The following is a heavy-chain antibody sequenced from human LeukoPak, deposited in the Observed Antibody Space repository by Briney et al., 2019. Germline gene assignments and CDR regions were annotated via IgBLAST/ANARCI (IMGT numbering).Heavy chain of an antibody. J-gene: IGHJ4*02. CDR3: SRGLSFSGSGRSFDS. CDR2: IYYDGST. Sequence: PSETLSLTCTVSGGSISITNYYWGWIRQPPGKGLEWIGKIYYDGSTYYNPSLRSRVTISVDTSNNHFFLKLSSVTAADTAMYFCSRGLSFSGSGRSFDSWGQGTLVTVSS. D-gene: IGHD3-10*01. V-gene: IGHV4-39*02. CDR1: GGSISITNYY.